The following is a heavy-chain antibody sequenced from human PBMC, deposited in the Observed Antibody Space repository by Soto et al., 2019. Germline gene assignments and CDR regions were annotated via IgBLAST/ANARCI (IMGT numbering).Heavy chain of an antibody. Sequence: ASETLSLTCTVSGGSISSYCWSWIRQSPQKGLECIGYIHYSGSTNYRPSLKSRVTMSVDRAKNQFSLKLTSVTAADTAVYYCARDNGSGSYRGTYVDWGQGILVTVSS. J-gene: IGHJ4*02. CDR3: ARDNGSGSYRGTYVD. CDR2: IHYSGST. V-gene: IGHV4-59*12. D-gene: IGHD3-10*01. CDR1: GGSISSYC.